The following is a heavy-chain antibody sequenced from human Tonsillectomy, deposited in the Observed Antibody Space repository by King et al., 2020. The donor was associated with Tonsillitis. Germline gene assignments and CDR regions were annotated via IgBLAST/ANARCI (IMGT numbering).Heavy chain of an antibody. CDR2: ISGSGGTT. J-gene: IGHJ4*02. Sequence: VQLVESGGGLVQPGGSLRLSCAASGFTFSSFAMNWVRQAPGKGLEWVSTISGSGGTTYHADSVKGRFTISRDNSKNTLYLQMDSLRAEDTAVYYCAKWGSGWYGCFDYWGQGTLVTVSS. CDR3: AKWGSGWYGCFDY. V-gene: IGHV3-23*04. CDR1: GFTFSSFA. D-gene: IGHD6-19*01.